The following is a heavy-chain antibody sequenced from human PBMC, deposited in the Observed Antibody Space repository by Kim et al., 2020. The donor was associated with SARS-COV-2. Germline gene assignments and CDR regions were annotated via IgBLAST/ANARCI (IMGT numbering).Heavy chain of an antibody. CDR2: INHSGST. CDR3: ARGLQLRWYYYYMDV. Sequence: SETLSLTCAVYGGSFSGYYWSWIRQPPGKGLEWIGEINHSGSTNYNPSLKSRVTISVDTSKNQFSLKLSSVTAADTAVYYCARGLQLRWYYYYMDVWGKGTTVTVSS. D-gene: IGHD2-15*01. J-gene: IGHJ6*03. V-gene: IGHV4-34*01. CDR1: GGSFSGYY.